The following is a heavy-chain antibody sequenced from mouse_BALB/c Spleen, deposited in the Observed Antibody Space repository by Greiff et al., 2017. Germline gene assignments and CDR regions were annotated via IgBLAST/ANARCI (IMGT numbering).Heavy chain of an antibody. Sequence: VQGVESGPGLVQPSQSLSITCTVSGFSLTSHGVHWVRQSPGKGLEWVGVIWSGGSTDYNAAFISRLSISKDNSKSQVFFKMNRLQADDTAIYYCAHGGVGSSWMDYWGQGTSVTVSS. CDR2: IWSGGST. CDR1: GFSLTSHG. V-gene: IGHV2-4-1*01. J-gene: IGHJ4*01. D-gene: IGHD1-1*01. CDR3: AHGGVGSSWMDY.